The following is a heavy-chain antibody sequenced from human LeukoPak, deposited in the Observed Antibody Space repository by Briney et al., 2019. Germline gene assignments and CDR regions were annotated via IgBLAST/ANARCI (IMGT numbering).Heavy chain of an antibody. D-gene: IGHD3-16*01. CDR1: GFTLSNAW. CDR2: IKSKTDGGTT. Sequence: PGGSLRLSCAASGFTLSNAWMSWVGQAPGKGLEWVGRIKSKTDGGTTDYAAPVKGRFTISRDDSKNTLYLQMNSLKTEDTAVYYCTTDTSVMITFGGVYWGQGTLVTVSS. J-gene: IGHJ4*02. CDR3: TTDTSVMITFGGVY. V-gene: IGHV3-15*01.